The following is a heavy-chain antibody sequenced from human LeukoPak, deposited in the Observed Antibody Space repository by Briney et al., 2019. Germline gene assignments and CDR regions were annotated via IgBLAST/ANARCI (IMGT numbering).Heavy chain of an antibody. V-gene: IGHV4-59*01. D-gene: IGHD7-27*01. J-gene: IGHJ4*02. CDR3: ATGDQYFDY. CDR1: GGSISRFY. Sequence: KSSETLSLTCTVSGGSISRFYWSWIRQPPGKGLEWIGYVYYSGSTNYNPSLKSRVTISVDTSKNQFSLKLSSVTAADTAVYYCATGDQYFDYWGQGTLVTVSS. CDR2: VYYSGST.